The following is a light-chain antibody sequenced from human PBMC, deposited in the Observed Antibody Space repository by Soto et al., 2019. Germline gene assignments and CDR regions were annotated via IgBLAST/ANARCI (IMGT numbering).Light chain of an antibody. Sequence: DIQLTQSPSFLSASVGDRVTITCRASQGISSYLAWYQQKPGKAPKLLIYAASTLQSGVPPRFSGSGSGTEFTLTISSLQPEDFASYFCQQLFSYPLFTFGPGTKVDIK. V-gene: IGKV1-9*01. CDR1: QGISSY. CDR2: AAS. CDR3: QQLFSYPLFT. J-gene: IGKJ3*01.